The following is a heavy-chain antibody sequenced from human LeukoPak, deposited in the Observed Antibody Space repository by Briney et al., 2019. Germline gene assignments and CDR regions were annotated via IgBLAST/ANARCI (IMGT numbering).Heavy chain of an antibody. D-gene: IGHD3-22*01. CDR1: GGTFSNYA. V-gene: IGHV1-69*06. CDR3: VRDYDISGPQKNFFDY. Sequence: ASVKVSCKASGGTFSNYAICWVRQAPGQGLEWMGGIIPISGTTNYAQKFQGRVTIIADKSTSTAYMEVNSLRSEDTAVYYCVRDYDISGPQKNFFDYWGQGTLVTVSS. J-gene: IGHJ4*02. CDR2: IIPISGTT.